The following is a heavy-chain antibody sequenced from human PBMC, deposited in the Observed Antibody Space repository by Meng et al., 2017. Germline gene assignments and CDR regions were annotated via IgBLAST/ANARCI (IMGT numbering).Heavy chain of an antibody. V-gene: IGHV2-5*02. CDR1: GFSLSTSGVG. Sequence: QIHLKASCPTLVKPTQTLTLTCTFSGFSLSTSGVGVGWIRQPPGKALEWLALIYWDDDKRYSPSLKSRLTITKDTSKNQVVLTMTNMDPVDTATYYCAHRRGDSREGWFDPWGQGTLVTVSS. CDR2: IYWDDDK. J-gene: IGHJ5*02. CDR3: AHRRGDSREGWFDP. D-gene: IGHD2-21*02.